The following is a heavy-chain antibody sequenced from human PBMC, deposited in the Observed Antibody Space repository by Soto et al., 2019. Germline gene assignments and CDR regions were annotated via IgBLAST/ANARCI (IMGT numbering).Heavy chain of an antibody. D-gene: IGHD3-10*01. CDR3: ARDPYGSGTYYYYGMDV. CDR2: IWNNGSNK. V-gene: IGHV3-33*08. J-gene: IGHJ6*02. Sequence: PGGSLRLSCAASGFTFSSYSMNWVRPAPGKGLEWVSFIWNNGSNKYYADSVKGRFTISRDNSKNTLYLQMNSLRAEDTAVYYCARDPYGSGTYYYYGMDVWGQGTTVTVSS. CDR1: GFTFSSYS.